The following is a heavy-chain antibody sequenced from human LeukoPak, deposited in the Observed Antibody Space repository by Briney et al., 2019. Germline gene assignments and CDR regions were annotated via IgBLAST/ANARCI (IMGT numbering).Heavy chain of an antibody. CDR1: GGSISRGGYY. D-gene: IGHD4-11*01. CDR3: ARVKFYSWIDY. V-gene: IGHV4-31*03. CDR2: SNYSGST. J-gene: IGHJ4*02. Sequence: SETLSLTCTVSGGSISRGGYYWSWIRQHPGKGLEWIGYSNYSGSTYYNPSLKSRVTISVDTSKNRFSLKLSSVTAADTAVYYCARVKFYSWIDYWGQGALVTVSS.